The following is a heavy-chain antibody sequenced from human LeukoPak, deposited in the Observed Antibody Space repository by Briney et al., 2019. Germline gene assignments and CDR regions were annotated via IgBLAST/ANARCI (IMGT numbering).Heavy chain of an antibody. CDR1: GYSISSGYY. CDR2: IYHSGST. J-gene: IGHJ6*03. CDR3: ARTGCSSTSCSRSTLYYYYYYMDV. Sequence: PSETLSLTCAVPGYSISSGYYWGWIRQPPGKGLEWIGSIYHSGSTYYNPSLKSRVTISVDTSKNQFSLKLSSVTAADTAVYYCARTGCSSTSCSRSTLYYYYYYMDVWGKGTTVTVSS. D-gene: IGHD2-2*01. V-gene: IGHV4-38-2*01.